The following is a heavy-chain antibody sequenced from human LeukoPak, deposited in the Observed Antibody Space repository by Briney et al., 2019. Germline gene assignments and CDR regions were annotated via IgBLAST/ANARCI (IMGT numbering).Heavy chain of an antibody. CDR1: GGTFSSYA. CDR2: IIPIFGTA. V-gene: IGHV1-69*13. D-gene: IGHD3-3*01. Sequence: SVKVSCKASGGTFSSYAISWVRQAPGQGLEWMGGIIPIFGTANYAQKFQGGVTITADESTSTAYMELSSLRSEDTAVYYCARDQQYYDFWSGPNLYYYYYGMDVWGQGTTVTVSS. J-gene: IGHJ6*02. CDR3: ARDQQYYDFWSGPNLYYYYYGMDV.